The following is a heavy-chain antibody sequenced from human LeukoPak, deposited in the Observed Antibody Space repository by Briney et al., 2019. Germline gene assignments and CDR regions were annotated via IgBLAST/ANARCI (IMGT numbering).Heavy chain of an antibody. V-gene: IGHV1-46*01. J-gene: IGHJ4*02. CDR3: ARDTSVTGTPGYFDY. CDR1: GYTFTSYY. CDR2: INPSGGST. D-gene: IGHD1-20*01. Sequence: ASVKVSCKASGYTFTSYYMHWVRQAPGQGLEWMGIINPSGGSTSYAQKFQGRVTMTRDTSTSTVYMELSSLRSEDTAVYYCARDTSVTGTPGYFDYWGQETLVTVSS.